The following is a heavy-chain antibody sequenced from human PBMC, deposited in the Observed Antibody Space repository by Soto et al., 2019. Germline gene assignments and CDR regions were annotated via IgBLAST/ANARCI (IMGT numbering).Heavy chain of an antibody. CDR3: ARASVVPAAIRGWELRPDFDY. Sequence: GGSLRLSCAASGFTFSSYAMHWVRQAPGKGLEWVAVISYDGSNKYYADSVKGRFTISRDNSKNTLYLQMNSLRAEDTAVYYCARASVVPAAIRGWELRPDFDYWGQGTLVTVSS. D-gene: IGHD2-2*02. CDR2: ISYDGSNK. V-gene: IGHV3-30-3*01. CDR1: GFTFSSYA. J-gene: IGHJ4*02.